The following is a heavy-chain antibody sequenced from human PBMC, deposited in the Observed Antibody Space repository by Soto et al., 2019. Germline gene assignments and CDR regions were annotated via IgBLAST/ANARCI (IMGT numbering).Heavy chain of an antibody. V-gene: IGHV1-2*02. CDR3: AISLQLGSFSLHPYYYYGMAV. CDR1: GYTFTGYY. J-gene: IGHJ6*02. Sequence: QVQLVQSGAEVKKPGASVKVSCKASGYTFTGYYMHWVRQAPGQGLERMGWINPNSGGTNYAQKFQGRVTMTRDTSISTAYMVLRRLRPDDSALYYCAISLQLGSFSLHPYYYYGMAVWGQGTTVTVSS. D-gene: IGHD2-2*01. CDR2: INPNSGGT.